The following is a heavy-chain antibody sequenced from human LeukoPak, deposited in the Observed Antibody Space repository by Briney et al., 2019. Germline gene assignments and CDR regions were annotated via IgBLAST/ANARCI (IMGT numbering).Heavy chain of an antibody. J-gene: IGHJ4*02. V-gene: IGHV3-48*01. CDR3: ARGPQGKSGSPPYYFDY. Sequence: PGGSLRLSCVASAFPFSTSGINWVRQAPGKGLEWVSYISSTSSTIYYADSVKGRFTISRDNAKNSLYLQMNSLRTEDAAVYYCARGPQGKSGSPPYYFDYWGQGTLVTVSS. CDR1: AFPFSTSG. CDR2: ISSTSSTI. D-gene: IGHD1-26*01.